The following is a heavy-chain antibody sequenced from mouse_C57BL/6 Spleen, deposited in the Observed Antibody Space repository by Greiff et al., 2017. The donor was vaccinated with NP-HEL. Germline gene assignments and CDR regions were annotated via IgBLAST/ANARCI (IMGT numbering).Heavy chain of an antibody. V-gene: IGHV5-12*01. Sequence: EVQGVESGGGLVQPGGSLKLSCAASGFTFSDYYMYWVRQTPEKRLEWVAYISNGGGSTYYPDTVKGRFTISRDNAKNTLYLQMSRLKSEDTAMYYCARQTPWNYFDYWGQGTTLTVSS. CDR3: ARQTPWNYFDY. CDR2: ISNGGGST. J-gene: IGHJ2*01. CDR1: GFTFSDYY.